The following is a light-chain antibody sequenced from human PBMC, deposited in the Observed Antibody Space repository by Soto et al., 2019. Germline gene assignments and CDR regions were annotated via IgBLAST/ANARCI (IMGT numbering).Light chain of an antibody. V-gene: IGKV2-28*01. CDR1: QSLLHSNGHSH. J-gene: IGKJ5*01. CDR3: MQARQTPLT. Sequence: EIVLTQSPLSLSVTPGESASISCRSSQSLLHSNGHSHFDWYLQKPGPSPQLLIYLASNRASGVTDSFSGSGSGSDLTLKISRVEAEDVGLYYCMQARQTPLTFGQGTRLEIK. CDR2: LAS.